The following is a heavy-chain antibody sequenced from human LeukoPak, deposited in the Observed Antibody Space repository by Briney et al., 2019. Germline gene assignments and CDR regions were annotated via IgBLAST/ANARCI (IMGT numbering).Heavy chain of an antibody. D-gene: IGHD3-22*01. CDR3: ARYYYDSSGYYCLDY. J-gene: IGHJ4*02. CDR2: IKQDGSEK. V-gene: IGHV3-7*01. CDR1: EFTFSSYW. Sequence: GGSLRLSCEASEFTFSSYWMSWVRQAPGKGLEWVANIKQDGSEKYYVDSVKGRFTISRDSAKNSLYLQMNSLRAEDTAVYYCARYYYDSSGYYCLDYWGQGTLVTVSS.